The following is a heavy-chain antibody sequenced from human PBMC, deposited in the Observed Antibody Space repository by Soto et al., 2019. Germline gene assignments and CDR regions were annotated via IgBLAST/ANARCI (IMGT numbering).Heavy chain of an antibody. CDR3: ASAPRAGIFDY. CDR2: IYHSGST. J-gene: IGHJ4*02. D-gene: IGHD1-26*01. V-gene: IGHV4-38-2*01. CDR1: GYSISSGYY. Sequence: SETLSLTCAVSGYSISSGYYWGWIRQPPGKGLEWIGSIYHSGSTYYNPSLKSRVTISVDTSKNQFSLKLSSVTAADTAVYYCASAPRAGIFDYWGQGTLVTVSS.